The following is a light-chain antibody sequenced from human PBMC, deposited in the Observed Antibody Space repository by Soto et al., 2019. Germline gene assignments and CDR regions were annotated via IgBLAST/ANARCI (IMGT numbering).Light chain of an antibody. CDR2: RSI. CDR1: SSNIGRNY. CDR3: STWDDGLSSVI. V-gene: IGLV1-47*01. Sequence: QSVLTQPPSVSATPGQSVTISCSGSSSNIGRNYVFWYQQVPGAAPKLIIYRSIQRPSGVPDRFSGSASGTSASLAISGLRSEDEADYYCSTWDDGLSSVIFGGGTKLTVL. J-gene: IGLJ2*01.